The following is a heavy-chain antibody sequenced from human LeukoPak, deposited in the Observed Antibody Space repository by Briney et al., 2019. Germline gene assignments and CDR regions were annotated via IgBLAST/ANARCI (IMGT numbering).Heavy chain of an antibody. V-gene: IGHV1-69*06. Sequence: SVKVSCKASGGTFSSYAISWVRQAPGQGLEWMGRIIPIFGTANYAQKFQGRVTITADKSTSTAYMELSSLRSEDTAVYYCARADCSSTSCYSGGYWFDPWGQGTLVTVSS. D-gene: IGHD2-2*01. CDR2: IIPIFGTA. CDR3: ARADCSSTSCYSGGYWFDP. J-gene: IGHJ5*02. CDR1: GGTFSSYA.